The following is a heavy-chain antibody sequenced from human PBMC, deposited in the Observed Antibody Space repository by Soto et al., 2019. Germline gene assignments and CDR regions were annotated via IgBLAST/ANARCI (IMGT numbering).Heavy chain of an antibody. CDR3: ARPIAATERGAFHI. V-gene: IGHV4-59*01. CDR1: GGSITSYY. J-gene: IGHJ3*02. D-gene: IGHD2-15*01. CDR2: IYDSGST. Sequence: QVQLQESGPGLVKPSETLSLTCTVSGGSITSYYWTWIRQPTGKGLEWIGYIYDSGSTNYNPSLKSRVTISVEKSKNQFSLKLSSVTAADKAVYYCARPIAATERGAFHIWGQGTLVTVSS.